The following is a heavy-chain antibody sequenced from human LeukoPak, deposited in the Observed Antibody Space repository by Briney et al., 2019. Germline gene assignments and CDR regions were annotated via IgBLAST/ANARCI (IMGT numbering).Heavy chain of an antibody. CDR1: GGSISSYY. CDR3: ARAIWYYGSGSYYPFDY. CDR2: IYYSGST. D-gene: IGHD3-10*01. J-gene: IGHJ4*02. V-gene: IGHV4-59*01. Sequence: SETLSLTCTVSGGSISSYYWSWIRQPPGKGLEWIGYIYYSGSTNYNPSPKSRVTISVDTSKNQFSLKLSSVTAADTAVYYCARAIWYYGSGSYYPFDYWGQGTLVTVSS.